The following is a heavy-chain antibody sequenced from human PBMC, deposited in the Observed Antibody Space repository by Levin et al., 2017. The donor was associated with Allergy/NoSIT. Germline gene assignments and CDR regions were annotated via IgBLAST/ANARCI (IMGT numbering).Heavy chain of an antibody. V-gene: IGHV4-39*01. J-gene: IGHJ4*02. CDR3: ARRQWAAIVY. D-gene: IGHD6-19*01. CDR1: NGSLRDRNKY. Sequence: SQTLSLTCTVPNGSLRDRNKYWGWIRQAPGKGLEWIGSVSGSGSTYDNPSLKNRVAISADTSKNQFSLKLTSVTAADTAVDYCARRQWAAIVYWGQGILVTVSS. CDR2: VSGSGST.